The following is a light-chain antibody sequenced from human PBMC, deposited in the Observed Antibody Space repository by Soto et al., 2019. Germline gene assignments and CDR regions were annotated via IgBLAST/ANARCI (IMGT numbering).Light chain of an antibody. Sequence: QSALTQPASVSGSPGQSITISCTGTSSDVGGYDYVSWYQDHPGKAPKLMIYEVSNRPSGVSNRFSGSKSGNTASLTISGLQAEDEADYYCSSYTSSSTYVFGTGTKLTVL. CDR3: SSYTSSSTYV. CDR2: EVS. J-gene: IGLJ1*01. V-gene: IGLV2-14*01. CDR1: SSDVGGYDY.